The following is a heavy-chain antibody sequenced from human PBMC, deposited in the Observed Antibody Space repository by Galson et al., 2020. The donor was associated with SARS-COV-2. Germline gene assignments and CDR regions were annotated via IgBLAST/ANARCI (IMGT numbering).Heavy chain of an antibody. CDR2: IYYSGST. CDR1: GGSISSYY. Sequence: SETLSLTCTVSGGSISSYYWSWIRQPPGKGLEWIGYIYYSGSTNYNPSLKSRVTISVDTSKNQFSLKLSSVTAADTAVYYCARLKRFPGNEAAIPAFDIWGQGTMVTVSS. J-gene: IGHJ3*02. CDR3: ARLKRFPGNEAAIPAFDI. V-gene: IGHV4-59*08. D-gene: IGHD2-21*02.